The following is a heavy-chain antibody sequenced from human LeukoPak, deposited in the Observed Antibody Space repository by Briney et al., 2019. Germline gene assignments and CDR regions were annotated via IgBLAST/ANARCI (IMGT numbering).Heavy chain of an antibody. CDR1: GFTFSGNG. CDR2: FSSGGSYM. J-gene: IGHJ2*01. Sequence: PGGPLRLSCAASGFTFSGNGMNWVRQAPGKGLEWVSSFSSGGSYMYYADPLKGRFTSSRDNAQSSLYLQMTSLSAEDTAVYYWARVGAEGGWYFDLWGRGALVTVSS. V-gene: IGHV3-21*01. D-gene: IGHD3-10*01. CDR3: ARVGAEGGWYFDL.